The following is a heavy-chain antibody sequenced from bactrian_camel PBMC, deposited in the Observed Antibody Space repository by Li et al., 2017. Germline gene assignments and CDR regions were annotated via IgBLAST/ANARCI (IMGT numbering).Heavy chain of an antibody. V-gene: IGHV3S53*01. CDR2: IDSVGIS. Sequence: VQLVESGGGSVQAGGSLRLSCAVFGVTYSSRNCMGWFRQAPGKEREEVARIDSVGISFVADSVKGRFTISRGNAKNMLFLQMNSLKPEDTAVYYCVKGAYRYITSDIKLGQGTQVTVS. J-gene: IGHJ4*01. CDR1: GVTYSSRNC. D-gene: IGHD1*01.